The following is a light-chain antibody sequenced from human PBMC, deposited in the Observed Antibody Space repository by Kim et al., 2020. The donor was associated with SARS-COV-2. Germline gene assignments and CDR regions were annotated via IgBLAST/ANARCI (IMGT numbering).Light chain of an antibody. J-gene: IGLJ3*02. CDR3: SLSQTGVWV. Sequence: PGGTVTLTCGSSTGAVTSGDYPYWFQQKPGQVPRTLIYDTNNKPSRTPDRFSGSLLGGKAALTLSDAQPEDEADYFCSLSQTGVWVFGGGTRLTVL. CDR2: DTN. CDR1: TGAVTSGDY. V-gene: IGLV7-46*01.